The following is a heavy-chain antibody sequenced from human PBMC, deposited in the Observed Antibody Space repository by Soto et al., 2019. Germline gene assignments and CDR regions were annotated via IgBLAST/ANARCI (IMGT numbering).Heavy chain of an antibody. Sequence: GGSLRLSCAASGFTFSSYAMSWVRQAPGKGLEWVSAISGSGGSTYYADSVKGRFTISRDNSKNTLYLQMNSLRAEDTAVYYCTASSGWYNAFDIWGQGTMVPVSS. CDR3: TASSGWYNAFDI. J-gene: IGHJ3*02. V-gene: IGHV3-23*01. CDR2: ISGSGGST. D-gene: IGHD6-19*01. CDR1: GFTFSSYA.